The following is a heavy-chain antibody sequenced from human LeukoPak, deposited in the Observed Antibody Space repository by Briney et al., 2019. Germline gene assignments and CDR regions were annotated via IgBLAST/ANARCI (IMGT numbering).Heavy chain of an antibody. D-gene: IGHD3-10*01. J-gene: IGHJ4*02. CDR3: ARGRRGSSVPYFDY. CDR1: GGSISSYY. CDR2: IYYSGST. V-gene: IGHV4-59*12. Sequence: SETLSLTCTVSGGSISSYYWSWIRQPPGKGLEWIGYIYYSGSTNYNPSLKSRVTISVDTSKNQFSLKLSSVTAADTAVYYCARGRRGSSVPYFDYWGQGTLVTVSS.